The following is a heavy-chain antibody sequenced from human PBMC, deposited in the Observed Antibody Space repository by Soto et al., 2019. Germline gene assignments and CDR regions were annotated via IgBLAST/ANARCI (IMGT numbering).Heavy chain of an antibody. CDR2: IYYSGST. V-gene: IGHV4-31*01. Sequence: SETLSLTCTVSGGSISSGGYYWSWIRQHPGKGLEGIGYIYYSGSTYYNPSLKSLLTISMDTSKNQSSLKLTSVTAADTAVYYCARVFSDSSRFLDPWGQGTLVTVSS. J-gene: IGHJ5*02. CDR3: ARVFSDSSRFLDP. D-gene: IGHD6-13*01. CDR1: GGSISSGGYY.